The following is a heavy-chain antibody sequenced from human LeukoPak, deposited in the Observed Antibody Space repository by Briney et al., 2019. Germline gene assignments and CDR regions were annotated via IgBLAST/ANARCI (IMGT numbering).Heavy chain of an antibody. Sequence: PGGSLRLSCAASGFTFSNYWMHWVRQVPGKGLVWVSRINDDGSATFYADSVKGRFTISRDNSKNTLYLQVNGLRTEDTAVYYCAKDRLLNCRGDCYIFDYWGQGTVVTVSS. CDR1: GFTFSNYW. CDR2: INDDGSAT. V-gene: IGHV3-74*01. J-gene: IGHJ4*02. D-gene: IGHD2-21*02. CDR3: AKDRLLNCRGDCYIFDY.